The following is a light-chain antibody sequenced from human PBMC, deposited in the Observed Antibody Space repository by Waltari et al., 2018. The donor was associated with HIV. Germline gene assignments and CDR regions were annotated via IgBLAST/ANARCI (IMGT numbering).Light chain of an antibody. CDR2: GES. V-gene: IGKV3-20*01. CDR1: QSVRSGY. CDR3: QQFYRPPYT. J-gene: IGKJ2*01. Sequence: TVLTQSPGTLSLSPGERATLSCRASQSVRSGYLAWYQQKPGRAPRLFLFGESSRATGVPDRVRGSGSGTDFALTIDRLEPEDFAVYYCQQFYRPPYTVGQGTKLGIK.